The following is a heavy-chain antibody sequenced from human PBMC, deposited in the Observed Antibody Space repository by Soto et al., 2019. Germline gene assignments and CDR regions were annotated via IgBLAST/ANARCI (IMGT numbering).Heavy chain of an antibody. CDR2: VYYTGST. J-gene: IGHJ4*02. CDR1: GDSISTFY. CDR3: ARGRTVRNYADDSSDYFYFFDY. Sequence: SESLSLTCTVSGDSISTFYWGWMRQSPGKELEWIGYVYYTGSTNYNPSLKSRVTISVDRSKNQFSLKLTSANAADTAVYYCARGRTVRNYADDSSDYFYFFDYWGQGTQVTVS. D-gene: IGHD3-22*01. V-gene: IGHV4-59*01.